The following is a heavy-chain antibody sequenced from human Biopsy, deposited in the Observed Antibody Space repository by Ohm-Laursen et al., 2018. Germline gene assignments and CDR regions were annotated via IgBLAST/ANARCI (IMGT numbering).Heavy chain of an antibody. J-gene: IGHJ3*02. Sequence: GSLRLSCAASGFTVSSNCMSWVRQAPGKGLEWVSVIYSGGSTYYADSVKGRFTISRDNSKNTLYLQMNSLRAEDTAVYYCARGQAPDGYNYAFDIWGQGTKVTVS. CDR3: ARGQAPDGYNYAFDI. CDR2: IYSGGST. V-gene: IGHV3-66*01. CDR1: GFTVSSNC. D-gene: IGHD5-24*01.